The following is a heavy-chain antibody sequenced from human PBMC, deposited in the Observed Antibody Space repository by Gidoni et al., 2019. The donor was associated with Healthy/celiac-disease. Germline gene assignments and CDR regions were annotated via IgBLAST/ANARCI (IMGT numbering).Heavy chain of an antibody. CDR3: ARQGGDSSSWYGGRDV. CDR2: IYYSGST. J-gene: IGHJ6*02. Sequence: QLQLQESGPGLVKPSETLSLTCTVSGGSISSSRYYWGWIRPPPGKGLEWIGSIYYSGSTYYNPSLKSRVTISVDTSKNQFSLKLSSVTAADTAVYYCARQGGDSSSWYGGRDVWGQGTTVTVSS. CDR1: GGSISSSRYY. D-gene: IGHD6-13*01. V-gene: IGHV4-39*01.